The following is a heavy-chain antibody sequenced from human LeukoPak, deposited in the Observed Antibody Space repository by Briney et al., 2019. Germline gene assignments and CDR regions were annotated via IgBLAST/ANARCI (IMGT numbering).Heavy chain of an antibody. Sequence: EASETLSLTCAVYGGSFSGYYWSWIRQPPGKGLEWIGEINHSGSTNYNPSLKSRVTISVDTSKNQFSLKLSSVTAADTAVYYCARGDYGDSWGQGTLVIVSS. J-gene: IGHJ4*02. V-gene: IGHV4-34*01. CDR3: ARGDYGDS. CDR1: GGSFSGYY. CDR2: INHSGST.